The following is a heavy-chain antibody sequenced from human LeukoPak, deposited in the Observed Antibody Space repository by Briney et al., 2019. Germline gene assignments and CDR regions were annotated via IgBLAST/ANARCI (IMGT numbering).Heavy chain of an antibody. Sequence: PGGSLRLSCAASGFTFSSYAMSWVRQAPGKGLEWVSAISGSGGSTYYTDSVKGRFTISRDNSKNTLYLQMNSLRAEDTAVYYCAKGKYYDSSGSDYWGQGALVTVSS. D-gene: IGHD3-22*01. CDR1: GFTFSSYA. J-gene: IGHJ4*02. V-gene: IGHV3-23*01. CDR2: ISGSGGST. CDR3: AKGKYYDSSGSDY.